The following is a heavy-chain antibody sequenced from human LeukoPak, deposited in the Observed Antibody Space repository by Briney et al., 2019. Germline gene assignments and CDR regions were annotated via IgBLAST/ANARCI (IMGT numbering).Heavy chain of an antibody. Sequence: GGSLRLSCVASGFTFRDYYMSWIRQAPGKGLQWLSTINGDGGGDTTNYADPVKGRFTISRDTSKNTLYLQMSSLRVEDTAVYYCAKAYPTARGVNFDYWGQGTLVTVSS. CDR3: AKAYPTARGVNFDY. CDR2: INGDGGGDTT. CDR1: GFTFRDYY. V-gene: IGHV3-23*01. J-gene: IGHJ4*02. D-gene: IGHD3-10*01.